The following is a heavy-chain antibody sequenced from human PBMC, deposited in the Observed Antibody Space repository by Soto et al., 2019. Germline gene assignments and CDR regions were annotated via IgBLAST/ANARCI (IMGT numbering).Heavy chain of an antibody. V-gene: IGHV3-21*01. D-gene: IGHD3-22*01. CDR3: ARDYYYESSGYYAGFDY. Sequence: EVQLVESGGGLVKPGGSLRLSCAASGFTFSSYSMNWVRQAPGKGLEWVSSISSSSSYIYYADSVKGRFTISRDNAKNSLYLQMNSLRAEDTAVYYCARDYYYESSGYYAGFDYWGQGTLVTVSS. CDR2: ISSSSSYI. CDR1: GFTFSSYS. J-gene: IGHJ4*02.